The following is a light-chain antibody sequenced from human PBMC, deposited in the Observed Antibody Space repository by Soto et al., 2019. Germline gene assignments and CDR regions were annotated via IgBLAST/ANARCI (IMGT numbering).Light chain of an antibody. CDR3: SSYAGSTYLAV. V-gene: IGLV2-8*01. CDR2: EVS. J-gene: IGLJ1*01. CDR1: RSDVGSYNY. Sequence: QSALTQPPSASGSPGQSVTISCTGTRSDVGSYNYFSWYQQHPGKAPKLMIYEVSKRPSGVPDRFSGSKSGNTASLTVSGLQAEDEADYYCSSYAGSTYLAVFGTGTKLTVL.